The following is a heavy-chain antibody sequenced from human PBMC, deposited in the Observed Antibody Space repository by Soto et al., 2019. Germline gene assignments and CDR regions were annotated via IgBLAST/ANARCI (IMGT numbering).Heavy chain of an antibody. V-gene: IGHV1-24*01. CDR2: FDPEDGET. Sequence: ASVKVSCKVSGYTLTELSMHWVRQAPGKGLEWMGGFDPEDGETIYAQKFQGRVTMTEDTSTDTAYMELSSLRSEDTAVYYCATDGEYQLLVDSSSRGMDVRGQGTTVTVSS. D-gene: IGHD2-2*01. J-gene: IGHJ6*02. CDR1: GYTLTELS. CDR3: ATDGEYQLLVDSSSRGMDV.